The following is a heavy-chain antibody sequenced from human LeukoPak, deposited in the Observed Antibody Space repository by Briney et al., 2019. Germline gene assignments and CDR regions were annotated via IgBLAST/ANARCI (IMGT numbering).Heavy chain of an antibody. CDR2: IWYDGSNK. J-gene: IGHJ6*02. D-gene: IGHD2-15*01. CDR3: ARDPTPWSAPYYYYGMDV. V-gene: IGHV3-33*01. CDR1: GFTFSSYG. Sequence: PGRSLRLSCAASGFTFSSYGMHWVRQAPGKGLEGVAVIWYDGSNKYYADSVKGRFTISRDNSKNTLYLQMNSLRAEDTAVYYCARDPTPWSAPYYYYGMDVWGQGTTVTVSS.